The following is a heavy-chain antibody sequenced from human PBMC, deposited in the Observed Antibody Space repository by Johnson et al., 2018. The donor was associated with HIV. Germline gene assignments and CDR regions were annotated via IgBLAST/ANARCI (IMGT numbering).Heavy chain of an antibody. CDR3: AKDRAIGGSYLRDAIDI. V-gene: IGHV3-11*01. J-gene: IGHJ3*02. D-gene: IGHD1-26*01. CDR2: ISSSGSTI. CDR1: GFTFSDYY. Sequence: QVLLVESGGGLVKSGGSLRLSCAASGFTFSDYYMSWIRQAPGKGLEWVSYISSSGSTIYYADSVKGRFTISRDNAKNSLYLQRNSLRAEDTALYYCAKDRAIGGSYLRDAIDIWGQGTMVTVSS.